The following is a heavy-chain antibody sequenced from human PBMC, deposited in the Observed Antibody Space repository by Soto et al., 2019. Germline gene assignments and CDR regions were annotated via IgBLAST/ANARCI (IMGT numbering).Heavy chain of an antibody. Sequence: SETLSLTCAVYGGSFSGYYWSWIRQPPGKGLEWIGEINHSGSTNYNPSLKSRVTISVDTSKNQFSLKLSSVTAADTAVYYCARARRVLRYFDLLFGFDPWGQGTMVTVYS. D-gene: IGHD3-9*01. V-gene: IGHV4-34*01. J-gene: IGHJ5*02. CDR2: INHSGST. CDR3: ARARRVLRYFDLLFGFDP. CDR1: GGSFSGYY.